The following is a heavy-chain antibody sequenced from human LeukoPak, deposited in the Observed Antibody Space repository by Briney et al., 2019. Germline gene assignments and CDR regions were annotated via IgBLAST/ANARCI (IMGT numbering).Heavy chain of an antibody. CDR1: GFTFSDYY. D-gene: IGHD3-10*01. V-gene: IGHV3-11*01. J-gene: IGHJ4*02. Sequence: GGSLRLSCAASGFTFSDYYMSWIRQAPGKGLEWVSYISSSGSTIYYADSVKGRFTISRDNAKNSLYLQMNSLRAEDTAVYYCARAVPSGELWFGELLPYFDYWGQGTLVTVPS. CDR2: ISSSGSTI. CDR3: ARAVPSGELWFGELLPYFDY.